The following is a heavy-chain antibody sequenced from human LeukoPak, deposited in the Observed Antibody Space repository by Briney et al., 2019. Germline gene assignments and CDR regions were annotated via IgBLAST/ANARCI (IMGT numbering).Heavy chain of an antibody. CDR3: AKSIVLMVYATLYYFDY. D-gene: IGHD2-8*01. CDR2: INPNSGGT. V-gene: IGHV1-2*02. CDR1: GYTFTGYY. Sequence: VASVKVSCKASGYTFTGYYMHWVRQAPGQGLEWMGWINPNSGGTNYAQKFQGRVTMTRDTSISTAYMELSRLRSDDTAVYYCAKSIVLMVYATLYYFDYWGQGTLVTVSS. J-gene: IGHJ4*02.